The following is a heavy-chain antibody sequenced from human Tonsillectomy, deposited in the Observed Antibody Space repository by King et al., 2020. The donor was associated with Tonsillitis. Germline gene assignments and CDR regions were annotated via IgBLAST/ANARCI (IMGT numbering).Heavy chain of an antibody. V-gene: IGHV3-48*01. CDR3: ARLRTYYYDSSVEPRWGIDV. J-gene: IGHJ6*02. CDR1: GFTFSSYS. CDR2: ISSSSSTI. D-gene: IGHD3-22*01. Sequence: VQLVESGGGLVQPGGSLRLSCAASGFTFSSYSMNWVRQAPGKGLEWVSYISSSSSTIYYADSVKGRFTISRDNAKNSLYLQMNSLRAEDTAVYYCARLRTYYYDSSVEPRWGIDVWGQGTTVTVSS.